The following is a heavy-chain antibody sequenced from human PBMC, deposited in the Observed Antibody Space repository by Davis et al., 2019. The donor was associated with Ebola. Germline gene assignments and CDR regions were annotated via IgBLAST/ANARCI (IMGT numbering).Heavy chain of an antibody. V-gene: IGHV3-30-3*01. Sequence: GGSLRLSCAASGFTFSSYAMHWVRQAPGKGLEWVAVISYDGSNKYYADSVKGRFTISRDNSKNTLYLQMNRLRAEDTAVYYCARTTGTTSGWFDPWGQGTLVTVSS. D-gene: IGHD1-1*01. J-gene: IGHJ5*02. CDR3: ARTTGTTSGWFDP. CDR2: ISYDGSNK. CDR1: GFTFSSYA.